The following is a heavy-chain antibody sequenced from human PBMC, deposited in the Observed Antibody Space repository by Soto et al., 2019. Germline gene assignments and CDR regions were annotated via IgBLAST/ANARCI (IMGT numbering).Heavy chain of an antibody. CDR3: ARGGRDYYYVDV. Sequence: GGSLRLSCEASGFTFSDYWIHWVRQAPGKGLVWLSRIKGDASTTNYADSVMGRFTVSRDNARNTVYLQMNSLRAEDTAIYYCARGGRDYYYVDVWGKGITVTVSS. CDR2: IKGDASTT. CDR1: GFTFSDYW. V-gene: IGHV3-74*01. J-gene: IGHJ6*03.